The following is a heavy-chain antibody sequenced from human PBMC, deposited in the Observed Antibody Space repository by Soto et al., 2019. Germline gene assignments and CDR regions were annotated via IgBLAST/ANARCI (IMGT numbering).Heavy chain of an antibody. CDR1: GYSFTSYW. CDR3: ARGDTAPSVDY. D-gene: IGHD5-18*01. V-gene: IGHV5-51*01. J-gene: IGHJ4*02. CDR2: IYPGDSDT. Sequence: LGESLKISCKGSGYSFTSYWIDWVRQRPGKGLEWMGIIYPGDSDTRYSPSFQGQVTISADKSISTAYLQWSSPKASDTAMYYCARGDTAPSVDYWGQGTLVTVPQ.